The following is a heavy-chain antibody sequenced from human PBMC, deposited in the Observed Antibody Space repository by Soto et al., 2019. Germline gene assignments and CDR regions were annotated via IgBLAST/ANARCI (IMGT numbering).Heavy chain of an antibody. V-gene: IGHV4-34*01. CDR3: ARERITMIQV. D-gene: IGHD3-22*01. CDR1: GGSFSGYY. Sequence: QVQLQQWGAGLLKPSETLSLTCAVYGGSFSGYYWSWIRQPPGKGLEWIGEINHSGSTNYNPSLKSRVTRSVDTAKNQFSLKLSSVTAADAAVYYCARERITMIQVWGQGTLFTVSS. CDR2: INHSGST. J-gene: IGHJ4*02.